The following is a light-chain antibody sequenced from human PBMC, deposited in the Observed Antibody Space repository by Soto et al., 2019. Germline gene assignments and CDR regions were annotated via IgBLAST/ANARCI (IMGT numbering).Light chain of an antibody. CDR3: QQYNNWPPIT. CDR1: QSVNSK. J-gene: IGKJ5*01. CDR2: GAS. Sequence: IVMTQSPATLSASTVESVSLSCRASQSVNSKLAWYQQKPGQAPRLLIYGASTRATGIPARFSGSGSGTEFTLTISSLQSEDFAVYFCQQYNNWPPITFGQGKQLEIK. V-gene: IGKV3-15*01.